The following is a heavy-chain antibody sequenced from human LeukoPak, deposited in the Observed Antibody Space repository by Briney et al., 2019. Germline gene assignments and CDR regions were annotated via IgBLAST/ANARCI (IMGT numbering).Heavy chain of an antibody. J-gene: IGHJ5*02. CDR3: ARLSTVIT. Sequence: GGSLRLSCAASGFTFSNYWSHWVRQAPGKGLVWVSRFNTDGSSTSYADSVKGRFTISRDNAKNTVYLQMNSLRAEDTAVYYCARLSTVITWGQGTLVTVSS. CDR1: GFTFSNYW. V-gene: IGHV3-74*01. D-gene: IGHD4-23*01. CDR2: FNTDGSST.